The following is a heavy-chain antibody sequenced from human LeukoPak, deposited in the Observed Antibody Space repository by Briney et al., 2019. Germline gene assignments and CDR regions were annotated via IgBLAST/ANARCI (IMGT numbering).Heavy chain of an antibody. D-gene: IGHD3-22*01. V-gene: IGHV3-15*01. CDR1: GFTFTNAW. J-gene: IGHJ4*02. CDR3: TTAAFYDSSGYYYESGGGTGFDY. Sequence: MSGGSLRLSCVASGFTFTNAWMSWARQAPGKVLEWVGRIKSKTDGGTTDYAAPVKGRFTISRDDSKNTLYLQMNSLKTEDTAVYYCTTAAFYDSSGYYYESGGGTGFDYWGQGTLVTVSS. CDR2: IKSKTDGGTT.